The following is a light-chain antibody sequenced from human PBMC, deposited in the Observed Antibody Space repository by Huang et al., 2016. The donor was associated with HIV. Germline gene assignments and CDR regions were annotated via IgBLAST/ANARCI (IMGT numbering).Light chain of an antibody. CDR3: MQALQTPPYT. Sequence: DIVMTQSPLSLPVTPGEPASISCRSSQSLLHSNGYNYLDWYLQKPGQSPQLLIYLGSNRASGVPDRFSGSGSCTDFTLNISRVEAADVGVYYCMQALQTPPYTFGQGTKLEIK. V-gene: IGKV2-28*01. CDR1: QSLLHSNGYNY. J-gene: IGKJ2*01. CDR2: LGS.